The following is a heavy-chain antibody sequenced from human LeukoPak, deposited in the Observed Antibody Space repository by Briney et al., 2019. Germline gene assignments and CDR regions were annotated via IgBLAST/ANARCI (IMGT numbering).Heavy chain of an antibody. Sequence: GGSLRLXCAASGFTYRSSEMNWVRQAPGKGLEWVSYIGNSGNTMYADSVKGRFTISRDNAKDSLYLQMNSLRAEDTAVYYCAREGSVPSGWSFFDYWGRGALVTVSS. D-gene: IGHD2-15*01. CDR1: GFTYRSSE. J-gene: IGHJ4*02. V-gene: IGHV3-48*03. CDR3: AREGSVPSGWSFFDY. CDR2: IGNSGNTM.